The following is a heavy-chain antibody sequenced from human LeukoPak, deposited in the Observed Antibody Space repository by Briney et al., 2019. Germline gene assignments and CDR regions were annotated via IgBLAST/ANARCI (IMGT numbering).Heavy chain of an antibody. CDR2: FYYSGNT. D-gene: IGHD2-21*02. V-gene: IGHV4-39*01. CDR3: TRYGDRSNREFDY. Sequence: SETLSLTCTVSSGSISSFYWGWIRQPPGKGLERIASFYYSGNTYYNPSLQSRISISVDTSRSQFSLNLNSVTAADTAVYYCTRYGDRSNREFDYWGQGTLVTVSS. J-gene: IGHJ4*02. CDR1: SGSISSFY.